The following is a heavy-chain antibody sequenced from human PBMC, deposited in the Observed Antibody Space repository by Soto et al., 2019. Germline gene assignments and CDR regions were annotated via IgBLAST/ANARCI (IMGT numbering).Heavy chain of an antibody. V-gene: IGHV3-23*01. CDR2: ISGSGGRT. D-gene: IGHD4-17*01. CDR3: AKDPNGDYVGAFDI. J-gene: IGHJ3*02. CDR1: GFTFRNYA. Sequence: EVQLLESGGNLIQPGGSLRLSCAASGFTFRNYAMSWVRQAPGAVAEWVSGISGSGGRTYYADSVKGRFTISRDNSNNALFLQMNSLRAEDTALYYCAKDPNGDYVGAFDIWGRGTMVTVSS.